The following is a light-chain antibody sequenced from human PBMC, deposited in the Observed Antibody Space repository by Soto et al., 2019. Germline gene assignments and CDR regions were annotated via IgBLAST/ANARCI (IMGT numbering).Light chain of an antibody. CDR3: QQYGTSPFT. Sequence: PGERATLSCGASERISSNFLAWYQQRPGQAPRLLIYGASTRASGIPDRFSGSGSGTDFALTISRLEPEDFAVFYCQQYGTSPFTFGPGTTVEIK. CDR2: GAS. CDR1: ERISSNF. V-gene: IGKV3-20*01. J-gene: IGKJ3*01.